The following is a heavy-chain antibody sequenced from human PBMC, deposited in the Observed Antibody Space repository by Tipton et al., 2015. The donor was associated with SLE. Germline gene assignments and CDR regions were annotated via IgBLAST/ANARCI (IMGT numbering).Heavy chain of an antibody. D-gene: IGHD6-13*01. J-gene: IGHJ6*02. CDR3: AGLYSSSWLPFGYYYYGMYV. CDR2: INHSGGT. CDR1: GGSFSGYY. Sequence: TLSLTCAVYGGSFSGYYWNWIRQPPGKGLEWIGEINHSGGTNYNPSLKSRVTISVDTSKNQFSLKLSSVTAADTAVYYCAGLYSSSWLPFGYYYYGMYVWGQGTTVTVSS. V-gene: IGHV4-34*01.